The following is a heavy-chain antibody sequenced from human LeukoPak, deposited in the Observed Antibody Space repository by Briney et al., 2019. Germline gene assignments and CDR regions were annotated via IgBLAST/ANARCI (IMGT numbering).Heavy chain of an antibody. CDR2: INPNNGGT. J-gene: IGHJ4*02. V-gene: IGHV1-2*06. Sequence: GASVKVSCKASGYTFTGYYIHWVRQAPGQGLEWMGRINPNNGGTNYAQKFQGRVTMTRDMSMSTAYMELSRLRSVDTAVYYCARDDCTGGSCHSLDSWGQGTLVTVSS. CDR1: GYTFTGYY. D-gene: IGHD2-15*01. CDR3: ARDDCTGGSCHSLDS.